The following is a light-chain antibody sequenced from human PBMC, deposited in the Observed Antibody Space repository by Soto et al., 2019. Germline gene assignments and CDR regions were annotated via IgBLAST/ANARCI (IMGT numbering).Light chain of an antibody. Sequence: DIVMTQSPDSLAVSMGKRATINGKSSQRILYSSNNKNYLAWYQQKPGQPPKLLIYWASTRESGVPDRFSSSGSGTDFTLTISSLQAEDVAVYYCQQYYSTPRTFGQGTKVEIK. CDR1: QRILYSSNNKNY. CDR2: WAS. CDR3: QQYYSTPRT. J-gene: IGKJ1*01. V-gene: IGKV4-1*01.